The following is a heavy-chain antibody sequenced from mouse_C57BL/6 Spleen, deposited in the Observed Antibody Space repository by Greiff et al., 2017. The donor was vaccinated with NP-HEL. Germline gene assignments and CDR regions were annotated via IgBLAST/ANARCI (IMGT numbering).Heavy chain of an antibody. Sequence: QVQLQQPGAELVRPGSSVKLSCKASGYTFTSYWMDWVKQRPGQGLEWIGNIYPSDSETHYNQKFKDKATLTVDKSSSTAYMQLSSLTSEDSAVYYCASHYGSSPTLYYYAMDYWGQGTSVTVSS. V-gene: IGHV1-61*01. CDR1: GYTFTSYW. J-gene: IGHJ4*01. CDR2: IYPSDSET. D-gene: IGHD1-1*01. CDR3: ASHYGSSPTLYYYAMDY.